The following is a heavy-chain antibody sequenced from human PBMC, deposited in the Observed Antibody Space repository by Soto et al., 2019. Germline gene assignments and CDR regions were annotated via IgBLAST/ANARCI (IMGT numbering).Heavy chain of an antibody. D-gene: IGHD1-26*01. CDR3: ARGGSYPQD. J-gene: IGHJ1*01. V-gene: IGHV3-30*03. Sequence: QVQLVESGGGVVQPGRSLRLSCAASGFTFSSYGMHWVRQAPGKGLEWVAVISYDGSNKYYADSVKGRFTISRDNSKNTLYLQMSSLRAEDTAVYSGARGGSYPQDWGQGTLVTVSS. CDR2: ISYDGSNK. CDR1: GFTFSSYG.